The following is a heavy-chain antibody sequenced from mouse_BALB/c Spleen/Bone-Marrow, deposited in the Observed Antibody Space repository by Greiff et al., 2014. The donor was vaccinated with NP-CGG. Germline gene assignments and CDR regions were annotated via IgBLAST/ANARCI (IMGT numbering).Heavy chain of an antibody. CDR1: GFTFSSYG. V-gene: IGHV5-6*01. J-gene: IGHJ4*01. CDR3: GRHQRYYAMDY. CDR2: ISSGGSNT. Sequence: EVKLMESGGDLVKPGGFLKLSCAASGFTFSSYGMSWGRQTPDKRLEWVATISSGGSNTYYPDSVKGRFTISRDNAKNTLYLQMSSLKAEDTAMYYCGRHQRYYAMDYGGQGTSVTVSS.